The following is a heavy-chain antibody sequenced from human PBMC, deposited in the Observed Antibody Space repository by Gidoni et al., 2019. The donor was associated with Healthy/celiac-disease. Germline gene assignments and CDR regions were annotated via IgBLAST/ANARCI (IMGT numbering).Heavy chain of an antibody. CDR3: ATGFAGDSSSWYAGIYDY. CDR2: IIGSGGSK. J-gene: IGHJ4*02. Sequence: EVQLLESGGGLVPPGGSLRLSCAGSGFTFSIYALSWVRQAPGKGLEWVSAIIGSGGSKYYADAVKGRFTISRDNAKNTLYLQMNSLRAEDTAVYYCATGFAGDSSSWYAGIYDYWGQGTLVTVSS. D-gene: IGHD6-13*01. CDR1: GFTFSIYA. V-gene: IGHV3-23*01.